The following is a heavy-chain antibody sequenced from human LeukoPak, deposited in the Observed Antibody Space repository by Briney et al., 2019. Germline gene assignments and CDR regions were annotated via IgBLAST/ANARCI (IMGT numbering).Heavy chain of an antibody. CDR1: GGSFSGYY. Sequence: SETLSLTCAVYGGSFSGYYSSSIRQPPGKWLEWIGEINHSGSTNYNPSLKSRVTISVDTSKNQFSLKVSSVTAADTAVYYCARGPKRGGWFDPWGQGTLVTVSS. V-gene: IGHV4-34*01. CDR2: INHSGST. CDR3: ARGPKRGGWFDP. J-gene: IGHJ5*02.